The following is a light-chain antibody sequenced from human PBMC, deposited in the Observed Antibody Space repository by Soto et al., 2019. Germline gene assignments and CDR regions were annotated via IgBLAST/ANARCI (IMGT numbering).Light chain of an antibody. J-gene: IGLJ1*01. CDR1: TSNIGKYY. V-gene: IGLV1-51*01. CDR3: APWDGGLTPQGV. CDR2: DNN. Sequence: QSVLSQPPSVSGAPGQRVTISCSGSTSNIGKYYVSWYQQVPGTAPRLLIYDNNQRPSGIPDRFSGSKSGTSATLAITGLQTGDEDDYYCAPWDGGLTPQGVFGTGTKLTVL.